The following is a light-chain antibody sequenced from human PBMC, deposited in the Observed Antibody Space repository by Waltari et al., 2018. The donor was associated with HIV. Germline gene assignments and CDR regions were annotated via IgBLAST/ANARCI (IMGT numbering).Light chain of an antibody. CDR2: GVS. J-gene: IGLJ3*02. V-gene: IGLV2-14*01. CDR1: VTDIDIYKF. Sequence: HSALTQPASVSGSPGQSITISCSGTVTDIDIYKFFSWYRQYPGLAPQLVLYGVSSRPSGVSLRFSGSKSGDTASLTISGLEAEDEADYYCSSYTPSHSLVFGGGTKLTVL. CDR3: SSYTPSHSLV.